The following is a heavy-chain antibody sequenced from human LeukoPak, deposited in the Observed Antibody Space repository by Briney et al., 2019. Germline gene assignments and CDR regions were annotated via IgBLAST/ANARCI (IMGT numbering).Heavy chain of an antibody. Sequence: PGGSLRLSCAASGFTFSSYGMHWVRQAPGKGLEWVAVIWYDGSNKYYADSVKGRFTISRDNSKNTLYLQMNSLRAEDTAIYYCAKDHGGNSWYYFDFWGQGTLVTVSS. J-gene: IGHJ4*02. CDR2: IWYDGSNK. V-gene: IGHV3-33*06. CDR1: GFTFSSYG. CDR3: AKDHGGNSWYYFDF. D-gene: IGHD4-23*01.